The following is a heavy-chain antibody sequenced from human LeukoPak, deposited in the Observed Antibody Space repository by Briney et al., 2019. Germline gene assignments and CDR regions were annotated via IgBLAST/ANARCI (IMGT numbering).Heavy chain of an antibody. CDR3: ARGARSGFWSGYQRDEYFQH. J-gene: IGHJ1*01. V-gene: IGHV4-61*02. D-gene: IGHD3-3*01. Sequence: PSETLSLTCTVSGGSISSGSYYWSWIRQPAGKGLEWIGRIYTSGSTNYNPSLKSRVTMSVDTSKNQFSLKLSSVTAADTAVYYCARGARSGFWSGYQRDEYFQHWGQGTLVTVSS. CDR2: IYTSGST. CDR1: GGSISSGSYY.